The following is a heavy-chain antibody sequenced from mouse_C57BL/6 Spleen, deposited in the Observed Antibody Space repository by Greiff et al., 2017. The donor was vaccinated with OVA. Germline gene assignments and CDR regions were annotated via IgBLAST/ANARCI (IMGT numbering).Heavy chain of an antibody. CDR3: AKDGSSYNYAMDY. Sequence: QVQLQQSGAELVRPGASVKLSCKASGYTFTDYYINWVKQRPGQGLEWIARIYPGSGNTYYNEKFKGKATLTAEKSSSTAYMQLSSLTSEDSAVYFCAKDGSSYNYAMDYWGQGTSVTVSS. CDR2: IYPGSGNT. V-gene: IGHV1-76*01. CDR1: GYTFTDYY. J-gene: IGHJ4*01. D-gene: IGHD1-1*01.